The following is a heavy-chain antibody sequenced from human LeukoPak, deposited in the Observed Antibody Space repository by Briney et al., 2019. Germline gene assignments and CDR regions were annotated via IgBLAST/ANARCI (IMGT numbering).Heavy chain of an antibody. CDR2: IYYSGST. Sequence: SQTLSLTCTVSGGSISSYYWSWIRQPPGKGLEWIGYIYYSGSTNYTPSLKSRVTISVDTSKNQFSLKLSSVTAADTAVYYCASTWSAAGINWFDPWGQGTLVTVSS. CDR1: GGSISSYY. D-gene: IGHD6-13*01. CDR3: ASTWSAAGINWFDP. J-gene: IGHJ5*02. V-gene: IGHV4-59*12.